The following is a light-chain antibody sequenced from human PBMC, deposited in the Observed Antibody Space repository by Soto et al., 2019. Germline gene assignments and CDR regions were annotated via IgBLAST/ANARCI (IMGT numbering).Light chain of an antibody. Sequence: DIQMTQSPSSLSASVGDRVTITCRASQSVSTYLNWYQQKPGKAPNLLIYAASSLQSGVPSRFSGSGSGTDFTLTITSLQPEDFATYYCQQSHTTWTFGQGTKVEIK. V-gene: IGKV1-39*01. CDR1: QSVSTY. CDR2: AAS. CDR3: QQSHTTWT. J-gene: IGKJ1*01.